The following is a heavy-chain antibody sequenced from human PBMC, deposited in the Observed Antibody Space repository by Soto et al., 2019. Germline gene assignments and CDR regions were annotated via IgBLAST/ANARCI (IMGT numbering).Heavy chain of an antibody. D-gene: IGHD2-15*01. CDR2: IYYSGST. J-gene: IGHJ4*02. CDR3: AGHPGYSDYPPDY. CDR1: GGSISTSHYY. V-gene: IGHV4-39*01. Sequence: PSETLSLTCTVSGGSISTSHYYWGWIRQPPGKGLEWIGSIYYSGSTYFNPSLKSRVTISVDTSQNQFSLKLNSVTAADTAVYFCAGHPGYSDYPPDYWGQGAQVTVSS.